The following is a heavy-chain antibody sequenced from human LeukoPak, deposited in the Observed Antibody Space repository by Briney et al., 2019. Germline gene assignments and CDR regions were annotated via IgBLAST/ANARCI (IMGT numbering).Heavy chain of an antibody. CDR3: AKEGYSYGYYFDY. CDR2: ISGLGGST. J-gene: IGHJ4*02. D-gene: IGHD5-18*01. V-gene: IGHV3-43*02. Sequence: QPGGSLRLSCAAPGFTFDDYGMHWVRQAPGKGLQWVSLISGLGGSTYYADSVKGRFTISRDNSKNSLYLQMNSLRTEDTALYYCAKEGYSYGYYFDYWGQGTLVTVSS. CDR1: GFTFDDYG.